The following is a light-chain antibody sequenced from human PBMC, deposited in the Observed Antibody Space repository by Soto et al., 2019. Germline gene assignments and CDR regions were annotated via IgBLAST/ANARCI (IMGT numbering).Light chain of an antibody. V-gene: IGLV2-8*01. Sequence: QSALTQPASVSGSPGQSITISCTGTSSVVGGYNYVSWYQQHPGKAPKLMIYEVSKRPSGVPNRFSGSKSGNTASLTVSGLQAEDEADYYCSSYAGSNNLVFGTGTKVTVL. J-gene: IGLJ1*01. CDR3: SSYAGSNNLV. CDR2: EVS. CDR1: SSVVGGYNY.